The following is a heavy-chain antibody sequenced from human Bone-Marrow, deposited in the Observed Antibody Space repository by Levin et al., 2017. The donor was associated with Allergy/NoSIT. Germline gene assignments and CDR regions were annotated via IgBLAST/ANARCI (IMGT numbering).Heavy chain of an antibody. CDR3: ARGNGGSSWYDAFDV. CDR1: GYTFTGYY. CDR2: INPNGGDT. Sequence: GESLKISCKASGYTFTGYYMHWVRQAPGQGLEWMGWINPNGGDTNYAQNFQGRVTLTRDTSISTVYMDLNRLTSDDTAVYYCARGNGGSSWYDAFDVWGQWTMVAVSS. V-gene: IGHV1-2*02. D-gene: IGHD6-13*01. J-gene: IGHJ3*01.